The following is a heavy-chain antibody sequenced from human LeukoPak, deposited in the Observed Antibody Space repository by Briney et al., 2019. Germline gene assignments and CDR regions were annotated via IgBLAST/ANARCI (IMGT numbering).Heavy chain of an antibody. CDR3: ARDGDYYDSSGYYPFDY. J-gene: IGHJ4*02. D-gene: IGHD3-22*01. CDR1: GFTFSSYS. V-gene: IGHV3-21*01. CDR2: ISSSSSYI. Sequence: GGSLRLSCAAFGFTFSSYSMNWVRQAPGKGLEWVSSISSSSSYIYYADSVKGRFTISRDNAKNSLYLQMNSLRAEDTAVYYCARDGDYYDSSGYYPFDYWGQGTLVTVSS.